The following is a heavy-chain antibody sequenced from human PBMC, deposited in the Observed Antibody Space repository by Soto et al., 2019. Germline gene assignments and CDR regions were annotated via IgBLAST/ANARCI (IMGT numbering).Heavy chain of an antibody. D-gene: IGHD6-19*01. CDR2: IWYDGSNK. V-gene: IGHV3-33*01. Sequence: QVHLVESGGGVVQPGRSLRLSCAASGFPFSSYGMHWVRQAPGKGLEWVALIWYDGSNKYYADSVKGRFTVSRDNSKNTLYLQMNSLRGEDTAVYYCARGTPPPEDGSSGRPGYWGQGTLVTVSS. CDR1: GFPFSSYG. J-gene: IGHJ4*02. CDR3: ARGTPPPEDGSSGRPGY.